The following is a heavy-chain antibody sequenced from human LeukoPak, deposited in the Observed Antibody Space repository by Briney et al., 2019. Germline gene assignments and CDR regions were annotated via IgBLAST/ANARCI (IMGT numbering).Heavy chain of an antibody. J-gene: IGHJ1*01. CDR2: IYYSGST. CDR3: ARSYALEYFQH. V-gene: IGHV4-59*01. CDR1: GGSISSYY. Sequence: SETLSLTCTVSGGSISSYYWSWIRQPPGKGLEWIGYIYYSGSTNYNPSLKSRVTISVDTSKNQFSLKLSSVTAADTAVYYCARSYALEYFQHWGQGTLVTVSS. D-gene: IGHD4-17*01.